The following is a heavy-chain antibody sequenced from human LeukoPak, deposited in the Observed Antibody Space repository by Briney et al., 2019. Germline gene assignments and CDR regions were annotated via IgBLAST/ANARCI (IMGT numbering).Heavy chain of an antibody. D-gene: IGHD5-18*01. CDR1: GGTFSSYA. J-gene: IGHJ4*02. V-gene: IGHV1-69*05. CDR2: IIPIFGTA. Sequence: VASVKVSCKASGGTFSSYAISWVRQAPGQGLEWMGGIIPIFGTANYAQKFQGRVTITTDESTSTAYMELSSLRSEDTAVYYCARAYSYGWFDFDYWGQGTLVTVSS. CDR3: ARAYSYGWFDFDY.